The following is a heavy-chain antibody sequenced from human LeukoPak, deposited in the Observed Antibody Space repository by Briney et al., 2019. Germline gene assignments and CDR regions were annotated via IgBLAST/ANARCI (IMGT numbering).Heavy chain of an antibody. CDR3: AREEWELRLFDY. Sequence: GGSLRLSCAASGFTFSSYAMSWVRQAPGKGLEWVSAISGSGGSTYYADSVKGRFTISRDNAKNSLYLQMNSLRAEDTAVYYCAREEWELRLFDYWGQGTLVTVSS. J-gene: IGHJ4*02. V-gene: IGHV3-23*01. CDR2: ISGSGGST. D-gene: IGHD1-26*01. CDR1: GFTFSSYA.